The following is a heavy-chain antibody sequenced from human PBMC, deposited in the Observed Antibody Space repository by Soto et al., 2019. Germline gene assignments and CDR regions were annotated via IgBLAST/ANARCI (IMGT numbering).Heavy chain of an antibody. D-gene: IGHD5-12*01. V-gene: IGHV3-9*01. Sequence: GGSLRLSCAASGFTFDDYAMHWVRQAPGKGLEWVSGISWNSGSIGYADSVKGRFTISRDNAKNSLYLQMNSLRAEDTALYYCARRHVNIVATIEGGNAFDIWGQGTMVTVSS. CDR1: GFTFDDYA. CDR3: ARRHVNIVATIEGGNAFDI. CDR2: ISWNSGSI. J-gene: IGHJ3*02.